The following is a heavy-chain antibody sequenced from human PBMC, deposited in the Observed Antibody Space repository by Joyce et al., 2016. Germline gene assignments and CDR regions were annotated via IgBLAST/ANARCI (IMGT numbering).Heavy chain of an antibody. J-gene: IGHJ4*02. Sequence: EVQLVESGGGLVQPGGSLRLSCVSSGFTFRKYYMGWIRQAPGKGPEWVANRKADGSEKSYVGSVEGRFTISRDNAKNSLYLQINGLRAEDTAVYYCAREYFWRYDYWGQGTLVTVSS. V-gene: IGHV3-7*01. CDR3: AREYFWRYDY. D-gene: IGHD3-3*01. CDR1: GFTFRKYY. CDR2: RKADGSEK.